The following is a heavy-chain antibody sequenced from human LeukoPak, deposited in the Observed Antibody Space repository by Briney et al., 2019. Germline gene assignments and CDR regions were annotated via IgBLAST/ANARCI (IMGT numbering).Heavy chain of an antibody. J-gene: IGHJ4*02. CDR2: IRYDGSNK. D-gene: IGHD2-2*01. Sequence: PGGSLRLSCAASGFTFSSYSMNWVRQAPGKGLEWVAFIRYDGSNKYYADSVKGRFTISRDNSKNTLYLQMNSLRAEDTAVYYCAKVRSLVPAAIDYWGQGTLVTVSS. V-gene: IGHV3-30*02. CDR1: GFTFSSYS. CDR3: AKVRSLVPAAIDY.